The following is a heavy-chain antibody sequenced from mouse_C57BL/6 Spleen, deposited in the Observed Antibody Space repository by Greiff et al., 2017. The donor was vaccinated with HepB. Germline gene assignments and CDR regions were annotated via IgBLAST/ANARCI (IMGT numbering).Heavy chain of an antibody. J-gene: IGHJ3*01. D-gene: IGHD4-1*01. CDR3: ARGEGTGTWFAY. CDR2: IDPSDSYT. Sequence: QVQLQQPGAELVMPGASVKLSCKASCYTFPSYWVHWGKQRPGQGLEWVGEIDPSDSYTNYNQKFKGKSTLTVDKSSSTAYMQLSSLTSEDSAVYYCARGEGTGTWFAYWGQGTLVTVSA. CDR1: CYTFPSYW. V-gene: IGHV1-69*01.